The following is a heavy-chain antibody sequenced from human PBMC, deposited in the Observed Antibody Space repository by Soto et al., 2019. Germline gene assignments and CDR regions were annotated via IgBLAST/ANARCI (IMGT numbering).Heavy chain of an antibody. V-gene: IGHV1-8*01. Sequence: ASVKVSCKASGYTFTSYDINWVRQATGQGLEWMGWMNPNSGNTGYAQKFQGRVTMTRNTSISTAYMELSSLRSEDTAVYYCARGRHNSYYGSGSYPPRSWGQGTLVTVSS. CDR1: GYTFTSYD. J-gene: IGHJ4*02. D-gene: IGHD3-10*01. CDR2: MNPNSGNT. CDR3: ARGRHNSYYGSGSYPPRS.